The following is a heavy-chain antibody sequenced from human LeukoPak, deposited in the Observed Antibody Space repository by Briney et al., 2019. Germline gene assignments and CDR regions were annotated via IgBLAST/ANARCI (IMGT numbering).Heavy chain of an antibody. V-gene: IGHV4-59*01. Sequence: TSETLSLTCTVSGGSISSYYWSWIRQPPGKGLEWIGYISYSGSTNYNPSLKSRVTISVDTSKNQFSLKLSSVTAADTAVYYCATAGERLDYVWGSYRFDYWGQGTLVTVSS. CDR1: GGSISSYY. CDR3: ATAGERLDYVWGSYRFDY. D-gene: IGHD3-16*02. CDR2: ISYSGST. J-gene: IGHJ4*02.